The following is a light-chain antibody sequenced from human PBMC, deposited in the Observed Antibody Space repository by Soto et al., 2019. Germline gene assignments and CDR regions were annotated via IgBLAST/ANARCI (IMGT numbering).Light chain of an antibody. CDR2: GAS. CDR1: QSVSSSY. V-gene: IGKV3-20*01. Sequence: VVLRQSPFTLSLSPGDRATLSCRASQSVSSSYLAWYQQKPGQAPRLLIYGASNRATGIPDRFSGSGSGTDFTLTISRLEPEDFAVYYCQQYGSSGTFGQGTKVDI. CDR3: QQYGSSGT. J-gene: IGKJ1*01.